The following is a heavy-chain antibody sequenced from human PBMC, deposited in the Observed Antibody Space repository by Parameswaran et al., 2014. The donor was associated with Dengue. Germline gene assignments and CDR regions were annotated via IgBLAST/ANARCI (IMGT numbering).Heavy chain of an antibody. CDR3: ARGNYYDSKRKEY. J-gene: IGHJ4*02. D-gene: IGHD3-22*01. Sequence: WIRQPPGKGLEFMGEINHSGNTNYNPSLRSRVTISVDTSKSQFSLKLNSVTAADTAVYYCARGNYYDSKRKEYWGQGALVTVSS. CDR2: INHSGNT. V-gene: IGHV4-34*01.